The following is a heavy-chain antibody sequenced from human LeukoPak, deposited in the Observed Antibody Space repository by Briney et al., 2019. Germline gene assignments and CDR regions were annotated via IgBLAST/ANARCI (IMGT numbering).Heavy chain of an antibody. CDR1: GGSISSHY. CDR3: ARDRYYYDSSGYYFDWFDP. D-gene: IGHD3-22*01. Sequence: SETLSLTCTVSGGSISSHYWSWIRQPPGKGLEWIGYIYYSGSTNYNPSLKSRVTISVDTSKNQFSLKLSSVTAADTAVYYCARDRYYYDSSGYYFDWFDPWGQGTLVTVSS. V-gene: IGHV4-59*11. CDR2: IYYSGST. J-gene: IGHJ5*02.